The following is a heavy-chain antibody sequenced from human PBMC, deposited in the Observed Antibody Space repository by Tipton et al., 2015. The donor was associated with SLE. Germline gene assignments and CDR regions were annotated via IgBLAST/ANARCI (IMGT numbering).Heavy chain of an antibody. D-gene: IGHD6-19*01. V-gene: IGHV3-23*01. Sequence: SLRLSCAASGFTFSNFAMNWVRQSPGKGLEWVSAISGSGGNTYYADSVRGRFTISRDNSKNTLYLQMNSLRAEDTAVYYCARDLSGWPIDYWGQGTLVTVSS. CDR3: ARDLSGWPIDY. CDR1: GFTFSNFA. J-gene: IGHJ4*02. CDR2: ISGSGGNT.